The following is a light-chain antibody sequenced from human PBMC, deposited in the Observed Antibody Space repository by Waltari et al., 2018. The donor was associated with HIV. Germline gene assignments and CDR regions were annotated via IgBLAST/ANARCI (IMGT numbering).Light chain of an antibody. CDR3: CSYGGSFFYV. Sequence: QSALTQPRSVSGSPGQSVTISCTGTSSDVGGHNYVSWYQQHPGKAPKLMIYDVNKRPSGVPDRFSGSKSGNTASLTISGLQAEDEADYYCCSYGGSFFYVFGTGTKVTVL. CDR1: SSDVGGHNY. CDR2: DVN. J-gene: IGLJ1*01. V-gene: IGLV2-11*01.